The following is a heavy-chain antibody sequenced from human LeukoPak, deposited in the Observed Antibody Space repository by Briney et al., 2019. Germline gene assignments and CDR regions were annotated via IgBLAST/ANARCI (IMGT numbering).Heavy chain of an antibody. J-gene: IGHJ4*02. CDR2: FSLSGNT. V-gene: IGHV4-39*07. CDR3: AREGGPYRPLDY. CDR1: GDSISSSSYY. Sequence: SETLSLTCIVSGDSISSSSYYWGWIRRPPGKRLEWIGSFSLSGNTYYNPSLESRVTMSVDMSENHISLKLTSVTAADTAVYYCAREGGPYRPLDYSGQGTLVTVSS.